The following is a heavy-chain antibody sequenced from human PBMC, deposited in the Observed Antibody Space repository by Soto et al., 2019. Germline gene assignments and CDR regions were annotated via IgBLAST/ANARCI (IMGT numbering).Heavy chain of an antibody. CDR2: ISAYNGNT. D-gene: IGHD3-22*01. Sequence: QVQLVQSGAEVKKPGASVKVSCKASGYTFTIYGISWVRQAPGQGLEWMGWISAYNGNTNYAQQLQGRVTMTTDTSTSTAYMELRSLRSDDTAVYYCARDLYYDSSGYSHGYWGQGTLVTVSS. CDR1: GYTFTIYG. V-gene: IGHV1-18*01. CDR3: ARDLYYDSSGYSHGY. J-gene: IGHJ4*02.